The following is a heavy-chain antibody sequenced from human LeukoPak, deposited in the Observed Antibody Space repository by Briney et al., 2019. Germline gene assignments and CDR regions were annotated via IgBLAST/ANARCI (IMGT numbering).Heavy chain of an antibody. CDR1: GGTFSSYA. CDR2: IIPIFGTA. CDR3: ARESYEYSSSHRDY. V-gene: IGHV1-69*05. J-gene: IGHJ4*02. D-gene: IGHD6-6*01. Sequence: ASVKVSCKASGGTFSSYAISWVRQAPGQGLEWMGGIIPIFGTANYAQKFQGRVTMTRDTSTSTVYMELSSLRSEDTAVYYCARESYEYSSSHRDYWGQGTLVTVSS.